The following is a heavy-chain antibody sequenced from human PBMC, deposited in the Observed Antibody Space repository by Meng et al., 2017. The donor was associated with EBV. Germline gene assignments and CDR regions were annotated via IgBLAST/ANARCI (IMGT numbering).Heavy chain of an antibody. Sequence: QVQLGQAGAEVKKPGASVKVSCKASGSAFTSYGINWVRQAPGQGLEWMGWISAYNGNTNYAQKLQGRVTMTTDTSTSTAYMELRSLRSDDTAVYYCARDGRLYDTPSPFDYWGQGTLVTVSS. D-gene: IGHD3-22*01. V-gene: IGHV1-18*01. CDR2: ISAYNGNT. CDR1: GSAFTSYG. CDR3: ARDGRLYDTPSPFDY. J-gene: IGHJ4*02.